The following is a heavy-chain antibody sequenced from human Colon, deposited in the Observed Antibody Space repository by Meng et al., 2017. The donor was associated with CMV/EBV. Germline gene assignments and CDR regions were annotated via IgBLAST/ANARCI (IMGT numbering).Heavy chain of an antibody. CDR1: GFIVNSNY. CDR3: ATTSIDHGGNGPFDY. D-gene: IGHD4/OR15-4a*01. J-gene: IGHJ4*02. V-gene: IGHV3-53*01. CDR2: IFSAGGT. Sequence: GGSLRLSCAASGFIVNSNYMTWVRQPPGKGLEWVSIIFSAGGTYYADSVKGRFTISRDNYRNTLYLQMNSLRAEDTAVYYCATTSIDHGGNGPFDYWGQGTLVTVSS.